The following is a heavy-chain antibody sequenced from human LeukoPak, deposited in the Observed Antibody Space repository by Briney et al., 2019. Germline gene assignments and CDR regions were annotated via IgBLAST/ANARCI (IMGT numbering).Heavy chain of an antibody. D-gene: IGHD3-16*01. CDR3: ASSRGGPNPFDY. CDR2: ISDSGASGGST. Sequence: GGSLRLSCAAFGFTFRSFAMSWVRQSPGKGLEWVSGISDSGASGGSTNYADSVKGRFTISRDNSKNTMYLQMNSLRAEDTAVYYCASSRGGPNPFDYWGQGTLVTVSS. V-gene: IGHV3-23*01. J-gene: IGHJ4*02. CDR1: GFTFRSFA.